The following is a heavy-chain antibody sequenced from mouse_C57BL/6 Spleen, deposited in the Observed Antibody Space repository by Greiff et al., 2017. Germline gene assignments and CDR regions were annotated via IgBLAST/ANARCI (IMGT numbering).Heavy chain of an antibody. CDR2: IDPSDSYT. V-gene: IGHV1-59*01. CDR1: GYTFTSYW. Sequence: QVQLQQPGAELVRPGTSVKLSCKASGYTFTSYWMHWLKQRPGHGLEWIGVIDPSDSYTNYTQKFKGKATLTIDTSSSTAYMQLSSLTSEDSAVYYCERYEGFDYWGQGTTLTVSS. CDR3: ERYEGFDY. J-gene: IGHJ2*01. D-gene: IGHD2-3*01.